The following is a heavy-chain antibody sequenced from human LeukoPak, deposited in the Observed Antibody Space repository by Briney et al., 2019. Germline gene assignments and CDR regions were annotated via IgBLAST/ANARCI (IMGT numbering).Heavy chain of an antibody. CDR3: AKQYYDSSGHFDY. Sequence: SGGSLRLSCAASGFTISGYAMSWVRQAPGKGLEWVSGISGSGTSTYYADSVKGRFTISRDNSKNTVYLQMNSPRAEDTAVYYCAKQYYDSSGHFDYWGQGTLVPVSS. CDR1: GFTISGYA. J-gene: IGHJ4*02. CDR2: ISGSGTST. D-gene: IGHD3-22*01. V-gene: IGHV3-23*01.